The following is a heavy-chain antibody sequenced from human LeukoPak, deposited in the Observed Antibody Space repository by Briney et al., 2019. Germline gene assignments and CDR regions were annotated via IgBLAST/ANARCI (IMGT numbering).Heavy chain of an antibody. Sequence: SETLSLTCTVSGGSISSYYWSWIRQPPGKGLEWIGYIYYSGSTNYNPSLKSRVTISVDTSKSQFSLKLSSVTAADTAVYYCARDLYCSSTSCSEYFQHWGQGTLVTVSS. CDR3: ARDLYCSSTSCSEYFQH. J-gene: IGHJ1*01. CDR1: GGSISSYY. CDR2: IYYSGST. V-gene: IGHV4-59*01. D-gene: IGHD2-2*01.